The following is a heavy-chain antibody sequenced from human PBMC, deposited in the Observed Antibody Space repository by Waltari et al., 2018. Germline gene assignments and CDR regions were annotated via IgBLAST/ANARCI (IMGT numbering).Heavy chain of an antibody. Sequence: QVQLVQSGAEVKKPGSSVKVSCKASGGTFSSSAISWVRQAPGQGLEWMGGIIPIFGTANYAQKFQGRVTITADESTSTAYMELSGLRSEDTAVYYCARDSMIEGTRHFDYWGQGTLVTVSS. V-gene: IGHV1-69*12. CDR1: GGTFSSSA. CDR2: IIPIFGTA. CDR3: ARDSMIEGTRHFDY. J-gene: IGHJ4*02. D-gene: IGHD3-22*01.